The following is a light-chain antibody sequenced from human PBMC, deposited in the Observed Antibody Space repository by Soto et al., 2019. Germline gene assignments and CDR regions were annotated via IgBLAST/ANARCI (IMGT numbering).Light chain of an antibody. Sequence: QSALTQPRSVSGSPGQSVTISCTGTSSDVGTYDFVSWYQQHPGKAPRLMIFDVSERPSGVPDRFSGSKSGNTASLTISGLQAEGEADYYCCLYAVTFYVFGTGTKVTVL. V-gene: IGLV2-11*01. CDR1: SSDVGTYDF. J-gene: IGLJ1*01. CDR3: CLYAVTFYV. CDR2: DVS.